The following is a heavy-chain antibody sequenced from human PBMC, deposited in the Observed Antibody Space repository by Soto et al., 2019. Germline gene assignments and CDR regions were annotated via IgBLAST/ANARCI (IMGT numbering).Heavy chain of an antibody. J-gene: IGHJ6*02. D-gene: IGHD3-10*01. CDR1: GYTFTSYA. CDR3: ARLGRFGELFPYYYYGMDV. CDR2: INAGNGNT. Sequence: ASVKVSCKASGYTFTSYAMHWVRQAPGQRLEWMGWINAGNGNTKYSQKFQGRVTITRDTSASTAYMELSSLRSEDTAVYYCARLGRFGELFPYYYYGMDVWGQGTTVTVSS. V-gene: IGHV1-3*01.